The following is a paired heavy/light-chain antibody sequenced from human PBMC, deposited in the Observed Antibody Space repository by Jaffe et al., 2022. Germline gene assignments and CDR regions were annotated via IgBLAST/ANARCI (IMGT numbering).Light chain of an antibody. J-gene: IGLJ3*02. V-gene: IGLV6-57*01. CDR2: EDN. CDR3: QSFDNSNRNWV. CDR1: SGSIASNS. Sequence: NFMLTQPHSVSESPGKTVTISCTRSSGSIASNSVQWFQQRPGSSPTTMIYEDNRRPSGVPDRFSGSIDNSSNSASLTISGLKTEDEADYYCQSFDNSNRNWVFGGGTKLTVL.
Heavy chain of an antibody. Sequence: QVQLVQSGAEMKKPGASVKVSCKVSGYSLTELSMHWVRQAPGKGLEWMGNFDPLHGGAIYAQKFQHRLTMTEDPSTDTAYMELSSLRSEDTALYYCTTPVVVPALDYWGQGTLLTVSS. D-gene: IGHD2-15*01. CDR2: FDPLHGGA. CDR3: TTPVVVPALDY. V-gene: IGHV1-24*01. J-gene: IGHJ4*02. CDR1: GYSLTELS.